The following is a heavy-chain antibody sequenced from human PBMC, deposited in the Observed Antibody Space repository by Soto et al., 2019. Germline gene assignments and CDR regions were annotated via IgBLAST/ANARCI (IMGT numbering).Heavy chain of an antibody. CDR1: GFTFSSYG. CDR3: VWSGYYDWFDP. Sequence: SLRLSCAASGFTFSSYGMHWVRQAPGKGLEWVAVISYDGSNKYYADSVKGRFTISRDNSKNTLYLQMNSLRAEDTAVYYCVWSGYYDWFDPWGQGTLVTVSS. CDR2: ISYDGSNK. V-gene: IGHV3-30*03. J-gene: IGHJ5*02. D-gene: IGHD3-3*01.